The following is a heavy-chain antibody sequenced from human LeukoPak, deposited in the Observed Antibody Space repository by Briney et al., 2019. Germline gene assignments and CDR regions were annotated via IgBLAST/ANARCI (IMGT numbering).Heavy chain of an antibody. CDR2: IYLSGTT. Sequence: PSETLSLTCTVSGASITTYYWSWVRQPPGKGLEWIGYIYLSGTTNYNPSLKSRVTISLAASNKQFSLRLNSVTAADTAVYYCARDYGPFGVWGQGTTVTVSS. D-gene: IGHD3-10*01. CDR3: ARDYGPFGV. J-gene: IGHJ6*02. V-gene: IGHV4-59*01. CDR1: GASITTYY.